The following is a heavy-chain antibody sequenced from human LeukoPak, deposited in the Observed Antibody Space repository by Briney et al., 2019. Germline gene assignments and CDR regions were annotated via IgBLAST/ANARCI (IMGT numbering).Heavy chain of an antibody. CDR3: AKSRVVVAATGYFDY. V-gene: IGHV3-23*01. D-gene: IGHD2-15*01. J-gene: IGHJ4*02. Sequence: GGSLSLSCAASGFTFSSYAMSCVRGATGEGLEWVSAISGSGSSTYYANSVKGRFTISRDNSKYTLYLQMNSLRAEDKAVYYCAKSRVVVAATGYFDYWGQGTLVTVSS. CDR2: ISGSGSST. CDR1: GFTFSSYA.